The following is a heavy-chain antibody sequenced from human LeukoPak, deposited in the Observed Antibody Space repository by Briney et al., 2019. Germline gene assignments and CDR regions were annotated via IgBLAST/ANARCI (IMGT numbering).Heavy chain of an antibody. CDR2: INHSGST. CDR3: ASGRGIFGAVHFDY. V-gene: IGHV4-34*01. CDR1: GGSFSGYY. D-gene: IGHD3-3*01. J-gene: IGHJ4*02. Sequence: KPSETLSLTCAVYGGSFSGYYWSWIRQPPGKGLEWIGEINHSGSTNYNPSLKSRLTISVDTSKNQFSLKLSSVTAADTAVYYCASGRGIFGAVHFDYWGQGTLVTVSS.